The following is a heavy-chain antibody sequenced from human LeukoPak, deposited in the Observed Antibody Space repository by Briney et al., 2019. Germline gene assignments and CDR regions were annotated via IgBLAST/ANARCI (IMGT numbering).Heavy chain of an antibody. CDR2: INPSGGST. V-gene: IGHV1-46*02. CDR3: ARVTQQRGLFFDY. CDR1: GYTFNTYG. D-gene: IGHD3/OR15-3a*01. J-gene: IGHJ4*02. Sequence: GASVKVSCKPSGYTFNTYGITWVRQALGQGLEWMGIINPSGGSTSYAQKFQGRVTMTRDTSTSTVYMELSSLRSEDTAVYYCARVTQQRGLFFDYWGQGTLVTVSS.